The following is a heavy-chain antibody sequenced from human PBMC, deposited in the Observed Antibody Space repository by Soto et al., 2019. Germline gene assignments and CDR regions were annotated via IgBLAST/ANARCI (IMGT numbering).Heavy chain of an antibody. CDR1: GGSFSSSTYY. Sequence: QLHLQESRPGLVKPSETLSLTCTVSGGSFSSSTYYWGWIRQPPGKGLEWIGRMYSGGNTYYNPSLKSRVTGSEDTSKNHFSLKLNHVNDEDTAMYYCARQPYGSTGYYYGAWGQGTLVTVSS. J-gene: IGHJ5*02. CDR2: MYSGGNT. V-gene: IGHV4-39*01. D-gene: IGHD3-22*01. CDR3: ARQPYGSTGYYYGA.